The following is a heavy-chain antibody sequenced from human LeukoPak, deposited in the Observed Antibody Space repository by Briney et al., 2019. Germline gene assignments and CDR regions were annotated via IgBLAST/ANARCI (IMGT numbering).Heavy chain of an antibody. V-gene: IGHV3-74*01. CDR3: ARAVIVVSNQFDY. Sequence: GGSLRLSCAASGFAFSSYAMHWVRQAPGKGLVWVSRINSDGSSTSYADSVKGRFTISRDNAKNTLYLQMNSLRAEDTAVYYCARAVIVVSNQFDYWGQGTLVTVSS. J-gene: IGHJ4*02. CDR2: INSDGSST. CDR1: GFAFSSYA. D-gene: IGHD3-22*01.